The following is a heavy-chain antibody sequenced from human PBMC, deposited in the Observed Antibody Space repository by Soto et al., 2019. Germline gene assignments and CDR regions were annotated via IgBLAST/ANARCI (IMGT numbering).Heavy chain of an antibody. CDR2: IKSKTDGGTT. D-gene: IGHD3-22*01. Sequence: GGSLRLSCAASGFTFSDAWMNWVRQAPGKGLEWVGRIKSKTDGGTTDYASPVKGRFTISRDDSKNTLYLQMNSLKTEDTAVYFCTTFRYSYGNSANYLWDFWGQGTLVTVSS. CDR3: TTFRYSYGNSANYLWDF. CDR1: GFTFSDAW. J-gene: IGHJ4*02. V-gene: IGHV3-15*07.